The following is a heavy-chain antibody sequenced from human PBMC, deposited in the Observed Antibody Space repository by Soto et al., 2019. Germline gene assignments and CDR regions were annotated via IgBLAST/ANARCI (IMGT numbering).Heavy chain of an antibody. CDR2: ISSSGSTI. Sequence: ESGGGLVQPGGSLRLSCAASGFTFSSYEMNWVRQAPGKGLEWVSYISSSGSTIYYADSVKGRFTISRDNAKNSLYLQMNSLRAEDTAVYYCASLEDCSSTSCSHYWGQGTLVTVSS. CDR1: GFTFSSYE. CDR3: ASLEDCSSTSCSHY. J-gene: IGHJ4*02. D-gene: IGHD2-2*01. V-gene: IGHV3-48*03.